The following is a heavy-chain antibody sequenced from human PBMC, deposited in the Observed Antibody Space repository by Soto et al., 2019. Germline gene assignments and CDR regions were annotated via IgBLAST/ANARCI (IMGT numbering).Heavy chain of an antibody. CDR3: ARQIVVVVAATPSYGMDV. V-gene: IGHV1-46*01. CDR1: GYTFTSYY. Sequence: ASVKVSCKASGYTFTSYYMHWVRQAPGQGLEWMGIINPSGGSTSYAQKFQGRVTMTRDTSTSTVYMELSSLRSEDTAVYYCARQIVVVVAATPSYGMDVWGQGTTVTVSS. J-gene: IGHJ6*02. D-gene: IGHD2-15*01. CDR2: INPSGGST.